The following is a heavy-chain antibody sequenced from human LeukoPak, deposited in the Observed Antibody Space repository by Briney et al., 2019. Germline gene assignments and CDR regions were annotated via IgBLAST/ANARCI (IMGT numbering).Heavy chain of an antibody. CDR3: ARGASRQVVTPDY. J-gene: IGHJ4*02. Sequence: PSETLSPTCTVSGGSISSGGYYWSWIRQHPGKGLEWIGYIYYSGSTYYNPSLKSRVTISVDTSKNQFSLKLSSVTAADTAVYYCARGASRQVVTPDYWGQGTLVTVSS. D-gene: IGHD2-21*02. CDR2: IYYSGST. CDR1: GGSISSGGYY. V-gene: IGHV4-31*03.